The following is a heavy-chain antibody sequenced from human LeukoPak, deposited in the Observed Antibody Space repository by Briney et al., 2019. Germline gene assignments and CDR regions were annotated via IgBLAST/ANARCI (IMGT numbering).Heavy chain of an antibody. CDR3: AGTRPYYYDSSGYYYGAFDI. V-gene: IGHV1-69*05. CDR1: GGTFSSYA. CDR2: IIPIFGTA. D-gene: IGHD3-22*01. Sequence: ASVKVSCKASGGTFSSYAISWVRQAPGQGLEWMGGIIPIFGTANYAQKFQGRVTITTDESTSTAYMELSSLRSEDTAVYYCAGTRPYYYDSSGYYYGAFDIWGQGTMVTVSS. J-gene: IGHJ3*02.